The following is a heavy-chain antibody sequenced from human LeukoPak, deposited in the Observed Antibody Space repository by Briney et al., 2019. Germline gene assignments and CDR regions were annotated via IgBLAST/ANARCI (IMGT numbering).Heavy chain of an antibody. V-gene: IGHV4-61*01. CDR3: ARDYSSHCAFDI. CDR1: SYSISSGYY. CDR2: IYYSGST. J-gene: IGHJ3*02. D-gene: IGHD6-13*01. Sequence: SETLSLTCIVSSYSISSGYYWDWIRQPPGKGLEWIGYIYYSGSTNYNPSLKSRVTISVDTTKNQFSLKLSSVTAADTAVYYCARDYSSHCAFDIWGQGTMVTVSS.